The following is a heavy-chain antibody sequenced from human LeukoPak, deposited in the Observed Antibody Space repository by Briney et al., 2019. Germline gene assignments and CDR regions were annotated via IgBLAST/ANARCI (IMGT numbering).Heavy chain of an antibody. Sequence: PSETLSLTCTVSGGSISSYYWSWIRQPPGKGLEWIGYIYYSGSTNYNPSLKSRVTISVDTSKNQFSLKLNSVTPEDTAVYYCAREAGTATRAYDYWGQGTLVTVSS. CDR3: AREAGTATRAYDY. CDR2: IYYSGST. V-gene: IGHV4-59*12. J-gene: IGHJ4*02. D-gene: IGHD1-1*01. CDR1: GGSISSYY.